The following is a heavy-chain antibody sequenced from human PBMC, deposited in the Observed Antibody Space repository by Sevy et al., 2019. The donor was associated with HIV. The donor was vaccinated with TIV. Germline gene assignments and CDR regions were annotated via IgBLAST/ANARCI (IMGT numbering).Heavy chain of an antibody. CDR2: IKSNSDGGRT. J-gene: IGHJ4*02. CDR3: ATAPGTGY. Sequence: GGSLRLSCAASGFSLETFWIHWVRQAPGKGLEWVGRIKSNSDGGRTDYAAPLEGRFTMSRDDSENKIYLQINNLKIEDTAVYYCATAPGTGYWGQGTLVTVSS. V-gene: IGHV3-15*01. CDR1: GFSLETFW. D-gene: IGHD3-10*01.